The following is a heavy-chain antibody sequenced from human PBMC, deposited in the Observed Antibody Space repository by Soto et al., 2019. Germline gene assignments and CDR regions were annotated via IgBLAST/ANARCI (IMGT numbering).Heavy chain of an antibody. D-gene: IGHD2-2*02. CDR1: GGTFSSYA. CDR2: IIPIFGTA. Sequence: SVKVSCKASGGTFSSYAISWVRQAPGQGLEWMGGIIPIFGTANYAQKSQGRVTITADESTSTAYMELSSLRSEDTAVYYCARTHCSSTSCYTGNWFDPWGQGTLVTVSS. CDR3: ARTHCSSTSCYTGNWFDP. V-gene: IGHV1-69*13. J-gene: IGHJ5*02.